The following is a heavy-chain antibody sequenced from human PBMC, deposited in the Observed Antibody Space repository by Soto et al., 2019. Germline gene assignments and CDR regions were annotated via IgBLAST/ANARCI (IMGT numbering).Heavy chain of an antibody. J-gene: IGHJ4*02. D-gene: IGHD3-10*01. V-gene: IGHV3-30*03. Sequence: GGSLRLSCAASGFTFSSYGMHWVRQAPGKGLEWVAVISYDGSNKYYADSVKGRFTISRDNAKNSLYLQMNSLRAEDTALYYCARARGSGSYANFAYWGQGTLVTVSS. CDR3: ARARGSGSYANFAY. CDR1: GFTFSSYG. CDR2: ISYDGSNK.